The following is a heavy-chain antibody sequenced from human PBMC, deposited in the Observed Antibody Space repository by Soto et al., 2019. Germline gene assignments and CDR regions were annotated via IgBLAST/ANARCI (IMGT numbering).Heavy chain of an antibody. CDR2: ISGSSDSI. J-gene: IGHJ4*02. CDR3: ARVAVVTAAGTSDY. Sequence: GSLRVSCAASGFTFSDYYMSWIRQVPGKGLEWVAYISGSSDSIPYADSVKGRFTISRDNAKNSLYLQMNSLRAEDTAVYYCARVAVVTAAGTSDYWGQGTLVTVSS. V-gene: IGHV3-11*06. CDR1: GFTFSDYY. D-gene: IGHD1-1*01.